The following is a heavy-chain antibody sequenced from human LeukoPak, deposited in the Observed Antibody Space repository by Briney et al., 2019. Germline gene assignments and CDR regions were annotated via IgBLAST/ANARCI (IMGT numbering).Heavy chain of an antibody. J-gene: IGHJ4*02. CDR1: GFTFSSYS. D-gene: IGHD3-22*01. CDR2: ISYDGSNK. V-gene: IGHV3-30*18. CDR3: AKDLDSSGYFIDY. Sequence: PGGSLRLSCAASGFTFSSYSMNWVRQAPGKGLEWVAVISYDGSNKYYADSVKGRFTISRDNSKNTLYLQMNSLRAEDTAVYYCAKDLDSSGYFIDYWGQGTLVTVSS.